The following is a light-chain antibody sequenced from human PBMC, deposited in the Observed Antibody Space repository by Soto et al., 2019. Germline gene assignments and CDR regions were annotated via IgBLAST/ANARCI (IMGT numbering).Light chain of an antibody. Sequence: DILMTQSPSALSASVGDRVTITCRASQSISTYLNWYQQKPGKAPTLLIYAASSLQSGVPSRFRGYGSGTDFTLTISSLQPEDFATYSCQQSYNYPWTFGQGTKVDIK. CDR2: AAS. V-gene: IGKV1-39*01. CDR3: QQSYNYPWT. J-gene: IGKJ1*01. CDR1: QSISTY.